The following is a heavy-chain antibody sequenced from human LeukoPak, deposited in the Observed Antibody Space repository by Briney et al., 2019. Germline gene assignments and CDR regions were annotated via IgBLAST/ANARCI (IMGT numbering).Heavy chain of an antibody. Sequence: ETLPLTCAVYGESLNSYYWSWIRQPPGKGLEWIGEIYESGSTEYNPSLKSRVTISMVPSKQQFSLSLTSVTAADTAVYYCARGAWATRLGSRGLGTPVIVSS. CDR1: GESLNSYY. J-gene: IGHJ4*02. V-gene: IGHV4-34*01. CDR3: ARGAWATRLGS. CDR2: IYESGST. D-gene: IGHD2-15*01.